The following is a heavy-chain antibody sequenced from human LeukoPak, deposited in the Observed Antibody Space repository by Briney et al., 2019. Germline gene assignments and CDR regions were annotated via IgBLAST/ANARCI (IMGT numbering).Heavy chain of an antibody. Sequence: SETLSLTCAVYGGSFSGYYWSWIRQPPGRGLEWIGEINHSGSTNYNPSLKSRVTISVDTSKNQFSLKLSSVTAADTAVYYCARGLRVGATFYFDCWGQGTLVTISS. V-gene: IGHV4-34*01. CDR3: ARGLRVGATFYFDC. J-gene: IGHJ4*02. D-gene: IGHD1-26*01. CDR1: GGSFSGYY. CDR2: INHSGST.